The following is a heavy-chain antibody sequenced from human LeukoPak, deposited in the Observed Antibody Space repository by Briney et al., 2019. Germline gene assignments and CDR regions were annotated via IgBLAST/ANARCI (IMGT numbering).Heavy chain of an antibody. CDR2: IKSDGSST. CDR1: GFTFSSQG. CDR3: ASVGGYNSYFDY. D-gene: IGHD5-24*01. Sequence: PGGSLRLSCAASGFTFSSQGMHWVRQAPGEGLVWVSRIKSDGSSTDYADSVKGRFTNSRDNAKNTLHLQMNSLRAEDTAVYCCASVGGYNSYFDYWGQGALVTVSS. J-gene: IGHJ4*02. V-gene: IGHV3-74*01.